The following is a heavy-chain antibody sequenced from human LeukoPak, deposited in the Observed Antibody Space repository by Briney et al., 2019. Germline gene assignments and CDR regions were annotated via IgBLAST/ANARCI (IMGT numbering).Heavy chain of an antibody. D-gene: IGHD3-22*01. J-gene: IGHJ4*02. CDR1: GYSFTDYW. CDR3: ARQHYYDNSGFDY. CDR2: IYPADSDT. Sequence: KPGESLKISCQGSGYSFTDYWIAWVRQKPGKGLEWMGVIYPADSDTRYNPSFQGQVTVSADKSISAAYLHWSSLQASDSGVYYCARQHYYDNSGFDYWGQGTQDTVSS. V-gene: IGHV5-51*01.